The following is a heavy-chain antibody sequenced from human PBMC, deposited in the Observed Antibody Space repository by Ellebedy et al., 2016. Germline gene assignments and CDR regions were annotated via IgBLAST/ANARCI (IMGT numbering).Heavy chain of an antibody. Sequence: GESLKISCAASGFTFSSYSMNWVRQAPGKGLEWVSYISSSSSTIYYADSVKGRFTISRDNAKNSLYLQMNSLRAEDTAVYYCASHLGCSSTSCSYFDYWGQGTLVTVSS. CDR3: ASHLGCSSTSCSYFDY. V-gene: IGHV3-48*01. J-gene: IGHJ4*02. CDR1: GFTFSSYS. D-gene: IGHD2-2*01. CDR2: ISSSSSTI.